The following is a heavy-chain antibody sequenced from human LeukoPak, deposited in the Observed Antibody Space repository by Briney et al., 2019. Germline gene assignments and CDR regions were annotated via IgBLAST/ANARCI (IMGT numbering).Heavy chain of an antibody. Sequence: GSLRLSCAASGFTFSSYEMNWVRQAPGKGLEWVSAISGSGGSTYYADSVKGRFTISRDNSNNTLYLQMNSLRAEDTAVYYCAKLVDSKWVHYWGQGTLVTVSS. CDR2: ISGSGGST. CDR3: AKLVDSKWVHY. D-gene: IGHD1-26*01. V-gene: IGHV3-23*01. CDR1: GFTFSSYE. J-gene: IGHJ4*02.